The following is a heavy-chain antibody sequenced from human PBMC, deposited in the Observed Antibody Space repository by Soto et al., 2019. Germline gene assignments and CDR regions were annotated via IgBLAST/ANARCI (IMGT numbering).Heavy chain of an antibody. D-gene: IGHD2-15*01. CDR2: INSDGSST. V-gene: IGHV3-74*01. Sequence: EVQLVESGGGLVQPGGSLRLSCAASRFTFSCYWMHWVRQAPGKGLVWVSRINSDGSSTSYADSVKGRFTISRDNAKNTLYLQMNSLRAEDTAVYYCVRTSLVVAAATREDYWGQGTLVTVSS. J-gene: IGHJ4*02. CDR1: RFTFSCYW. CDR3: VRTSLVVAAATREDY.